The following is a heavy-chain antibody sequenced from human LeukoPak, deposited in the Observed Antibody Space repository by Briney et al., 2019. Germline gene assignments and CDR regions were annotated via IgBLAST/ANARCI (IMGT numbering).Heavy chain of an antibody. V-gene: IGHV1-46*01. CDR3: ARDMREGSSGYWFDY. D-gene: IGHD3-22*01. J-gene: IGHJ4*02. Sequence: ASVKVSCKASGYTFTSYYMHWVRQAPGQGLEWMGIINPSGGSTSYAQKFQGRVTMTRDTSASTAYMELSSLRSEDTAVYYCARDMREGSSGYWFDYWGQGTLVTVSS. CDR2: INPSGGST. CDR1: GYTFTSYY.